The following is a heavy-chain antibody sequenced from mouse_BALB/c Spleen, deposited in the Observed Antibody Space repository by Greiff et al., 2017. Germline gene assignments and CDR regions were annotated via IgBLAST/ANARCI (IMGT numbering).Heavy chain of an antibody. J-gene: IGHJ4*01. CDR3: ERTGTYAMDY. CDR1: GFTFSDYG. V-gene: IGHV5-15*02. D-gene: IGHD4-1*01. CDR2: ISNLAYRI. Sequence: EVKLVESGGGLVQPGGSRKLSCAASGFTFSDYGMAWVRQSPGKGPEWVAFISNLAYRIYYADTVTGRFTISRENAKNTLYLEMSSLRSEDTAMYYCERTGTYAMDYWGQGTSVTVAS.